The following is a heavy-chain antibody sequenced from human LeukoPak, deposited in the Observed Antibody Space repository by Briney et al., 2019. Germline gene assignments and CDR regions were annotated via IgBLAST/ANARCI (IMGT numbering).Heavy chain of an antibody. CDR1: GGSISSYY. D-gene: IGHD3-10*01. J-gene: IGHJ4*02. CDR2: IYYSGST. V-gene: IGHV4-59*01. Sequence: SETLSLTCTVSGGSISSYYWSWIRQPPGKGLEWIGYIYYSGSTNYNPSLKSRVTISVDTSKNQFSLQLSSVTAADTAVYYCARDRNYYHRWGQGTLVTVSS. CDR3: ARDRNYYHR.